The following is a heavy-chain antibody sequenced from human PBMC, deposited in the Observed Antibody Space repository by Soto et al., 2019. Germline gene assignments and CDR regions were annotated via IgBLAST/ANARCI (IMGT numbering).Heavy chain of an antibody. CDR3: ARGIVVVPAATNWFDP. Sequence: GASVKVSCKASGYTFTGYYMHWVRQAPGQGLEWMGWINPNSGGTNYAQKFQGWVTMTRDTSISTAYMELSRLRSDDTAVYYCARGIVVVPAATNWFDPWSQGTLVTVPQ. CDR1: GYTFTGYY. J-gene: IGHJ5*02. D-gene: IGHD2-2*01. CDR2: INPNSGGT. V-gene: IGHV1-2*04.